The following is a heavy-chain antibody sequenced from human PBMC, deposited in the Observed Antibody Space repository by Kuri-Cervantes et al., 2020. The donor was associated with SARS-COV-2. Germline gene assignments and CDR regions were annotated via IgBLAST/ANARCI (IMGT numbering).Heavy chain of an antibody. J-gene: IGHJ4*02. Sequence: ASVKVSCKASGYTFTSYGISWVRQAPGQGLEWMGWISAYNGNTNYAQKLQGRVTMTRNTSISTAYMELSSLRSEDTAVYYCARGISATVTMEPVDYWGQGTLVTVSS. CDR3: ARGISATVTMEPVDY. V-gene: IGHV1-18*01. D-gene: IGHD4-17*01. CDR1: GYTFTSYG. CDR2: ISAYNGNT.